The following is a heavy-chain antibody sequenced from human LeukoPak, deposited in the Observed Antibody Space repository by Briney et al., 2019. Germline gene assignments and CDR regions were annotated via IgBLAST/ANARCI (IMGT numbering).Heavy chain of an antibody. Sequence: PSETLSLTCAVYGGSFSGYYWSWIRQPPGKGLEWIGEINHSGTTNYNPSLKSRLTISVDTSKNQFSLKLNSVTAADTAVYYCARLWRPDFVVVASTPRNWFDPWGQGTLVTVSS. CDR1: GGSFSGYY. CDR2: INHSGTT. CDR3: ARLWRPDFVVVASTPRNWFDP. J-gene: IGHJ5*02. V-gene: IGHV4-34*01. D-gene: IGHD2-2*01.